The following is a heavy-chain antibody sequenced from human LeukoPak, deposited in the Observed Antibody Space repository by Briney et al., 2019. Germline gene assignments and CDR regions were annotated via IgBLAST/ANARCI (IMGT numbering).Heavy chain of an antibody. J-gene: IGHJ5*02. V-gene: IGHV4-59*01. D-gene: IGHD1-26*01. CDR2: IYYSGGT. CDR3: ARDPSGSFFNWFDP. CDR1: GGPISSYY. Sequence: SETLSLTCTVSGGPISSYYWSWIRQPPGKGLEWVGYIYYSGGTNYNPSLKSRVTISVDMSKNQFSLKLSSVTAADTAVYYCARDPSGSFFNWFDPWGQGTLVTVSS.